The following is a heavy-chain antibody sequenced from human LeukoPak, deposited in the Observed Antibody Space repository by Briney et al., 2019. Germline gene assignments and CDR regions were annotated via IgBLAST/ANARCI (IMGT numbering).Heavy chain of an antibody. J-gene: IGHJ4*02. V-gene: IGHV4-31*03. D-gene: IGHD3-10*01. CDR1: GGSISSGGYY. CDR2: IYYSGST. CDR3: ARDSNGSGSYFY. Sequence: SRTLSLTCTVSGGSISSGGYYWSWIRQHPGKGLEWIGYIYYSGSTYYNPSLKSRVTISVDTSKNQFSLKLSSVTAADTAVYYCARDSNGSGSYFYWGQGTLVTVSS.